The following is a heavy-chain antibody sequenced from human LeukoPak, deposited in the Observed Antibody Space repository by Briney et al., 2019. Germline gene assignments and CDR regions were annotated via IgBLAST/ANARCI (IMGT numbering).Heavy chain of an antibody. J-gene: IGHJ4*02. CDR2: INPNSGGT. Sequence: GASVKVSCKASGYTFTGYYMHWVRQAPGQGLEWMGRINPNSGGTNYAQKFQGGVTMARDTSISTAYMELSRLRSDDTAVYHCARTRRRYYYDSSGYYDLGYWGQGTLVTVSS. CDR1: GYTFTGYY. V-gene: IGHV1-2*06. CDR3: ARTRRRYYYDSSGYYDLGY. D-gene: IGHD3-22*01.